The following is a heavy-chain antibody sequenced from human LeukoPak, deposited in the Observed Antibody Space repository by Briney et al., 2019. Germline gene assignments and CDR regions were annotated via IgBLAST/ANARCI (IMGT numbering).Heavy chain of an antibody. D-gene: IGHD3-3*01. CDR3: ARCPANGDFWSGYYTGVWFDP. CDR2: IYYSGST. Sequence: SETLSLTCTVSGSSISSSSYYWGWIRQPPGKGLEWIGSIYYSGSTYYNPSLKSRVTISVDTSKNQFSLKLSSVTAADTAVYYCARCPANGDFWSGYYTGVWFDPWGQGTLVTVSS. J-gene: IGHJ5*02. V-gene: IGHV4-39*01. CDR1: GSSISSSSYY.